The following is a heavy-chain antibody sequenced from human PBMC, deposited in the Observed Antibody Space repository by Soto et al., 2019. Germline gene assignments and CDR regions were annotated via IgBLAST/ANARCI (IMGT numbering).Heavy chain of an antibody. CDR2: IYYSGST. V-gene: IGHV4-30-4*01. D-gene: IGHD3-10*01. CDR3: ARESRFGELTYYYYGMDV. Sequence: TLSLTFPVSGGSISSGDYYWRWIRQPPGKGLEWIGYIYYSGSTYYNPSLKSRVTISVDTSKNQFSLKLSSVTAADTAVYYCARESRFGELTYYYYGMDVWGQGTTVTVSS. J-gene: IGHJ6*02. CDR1: GGSISSGDYY.